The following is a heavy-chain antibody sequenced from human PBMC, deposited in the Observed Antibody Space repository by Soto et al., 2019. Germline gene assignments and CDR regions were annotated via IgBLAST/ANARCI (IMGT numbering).Heavy chain of an antibody. Sequence: QITLKESGPTLVKPTQTLTLTCTFSGFSLTTSGVGVGWIRQSPGKALEWLALIYWNDDQWYSPSLKSRLTITKDTSKHQVVLTMTNMDPVDTATYFCARSRRITMIGVVSWFDPWGQGTLVTVSS. CDR3: ARSRRITMIGVVSWFDP. CDR2: IYWNDDQ. J-gene: IGHJ5*02. CDR1: GFSLTTSGVG. D-gene: IGHD3-3*01. V-gene: IGHV2-5*01.